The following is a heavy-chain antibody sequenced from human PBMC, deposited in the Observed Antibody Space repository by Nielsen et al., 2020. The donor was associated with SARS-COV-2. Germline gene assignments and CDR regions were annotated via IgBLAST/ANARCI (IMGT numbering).Heavy chain of an antibody. CDR3: ARPDCSSTSCYWGNWFDP. CDR1: GFTFSSYA. CDR2: ISGSGGST. Sequence: GESLKISCAASGFTFSSYAMSWVRQAPGKGLELVSAISGSGGSTYYADSVKGRFTISSDNSKNTLYLQMNSLRAEDTAVYYCARPDCSSTSCYWGNWFDPWGQGTLVTVSS. J-gene: IGHJ5*02. V-gene: IGHV3-23*01. D-gene: IGHD2-2*01.